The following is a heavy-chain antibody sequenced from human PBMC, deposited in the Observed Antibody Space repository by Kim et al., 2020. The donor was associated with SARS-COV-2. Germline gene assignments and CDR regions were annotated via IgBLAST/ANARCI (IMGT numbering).Heavy chain of an antibody. J-gene: IGHJ2*01. Sequence: GGSLRLSCSASGFTFSSYAMHWVRQAPRKGLEYVSAISSNGGSTYYADSVKGRFTISRDNSKNTLYLQMSSLRAEDTAVYYCVKDPTTVTTLDWYFDLWVRGTLVTVSS. V-gene: IGHV3-64D*06. CDR3: VKDPTTVTTLDWYFDL. CDR1: GFTFSSYA. D-gene: IGHD4-17*01. CDR2: ISSNGGST.